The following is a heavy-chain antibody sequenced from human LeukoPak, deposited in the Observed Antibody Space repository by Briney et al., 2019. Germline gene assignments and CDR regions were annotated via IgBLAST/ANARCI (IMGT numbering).Heavy chain of an antibody. V-gene: IGHV3-53*01. CDR1: GFTVSSNY. J-gene: IGHJ4*02. CDR3: AREEMAVSGYFDY. CDR2: ISSGGGT. Sequence: GGSLRLSCAASGFTVSSNYMSWVRQAPGKGLEWVSLISSGGGTYCADSVKGRFTISRDNSKSMVYLQMNSLRADDTAVYYCAREEMAVSGYFDYWGQGILVTVSS. D-gene: IGHD5-24*01.